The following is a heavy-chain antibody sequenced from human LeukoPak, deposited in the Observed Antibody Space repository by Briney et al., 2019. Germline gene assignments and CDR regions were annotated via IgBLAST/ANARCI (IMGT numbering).Heavy chain of an antibody. V-gene: IGHV3-73*01. D-gene: IGHD4-23*01. CDR2: VRSKGDCRAT. J-gene: IGHJ3*02. CDR1: GLSFSDSA. CDR3: TSGETVVIRNDVADI. Sequence: GWSLKLSCAPPGLSFSDSAIHWLRQASGTAREGVGRVRSKGDCRATPYAASLQGRFALSRDDSKNTAYLQMNSLDTDDTAVYYCTSGETVVIRNDVADIWGQRRMVSVCS.